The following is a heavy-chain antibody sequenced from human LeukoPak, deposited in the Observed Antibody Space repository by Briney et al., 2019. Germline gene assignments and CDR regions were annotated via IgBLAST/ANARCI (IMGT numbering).Heavy chain of an antibody. D-gene: IGHD3-10*01. V-gene: IGHV3-74*01. CDR2: INSDGSTT. CDR3: ARERITGAFDI. Sequence: GGSLRLSCAASGFTFSSYWVHWVRQAPGKGLVWVSRINSDGSTTSYADSVKGRFTISRDNAKNTLYLQMNSLRAEDTAVYYCARERITGAFDIWGQGTMVTVSS. CDR1: GFTFSSYW. J-gene: IGHJ3*02.